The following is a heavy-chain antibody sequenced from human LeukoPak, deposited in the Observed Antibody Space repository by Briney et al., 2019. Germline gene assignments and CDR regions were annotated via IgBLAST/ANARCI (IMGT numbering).Heavy chain of an antibody. V-gene: IGHV1-2*02. Sequence: GASVKVSCKASGYTFTGYYMHWVRQAPGQGLEWMGWINPNGGGTKYAQKFQGRVTMTRDTSISTAYMELSRLRSDDTAVYYCALRGGSSSTSSCYYYYYMDVWGKGTTVTVSS. J-gene: IGHJ6*03. D-gene: IGHD2-2*01. CDR1: GYTFTGYY. CDR3: ALRGGSSSTSSCYYYYYMDV. CDR2: INPNGGGT.